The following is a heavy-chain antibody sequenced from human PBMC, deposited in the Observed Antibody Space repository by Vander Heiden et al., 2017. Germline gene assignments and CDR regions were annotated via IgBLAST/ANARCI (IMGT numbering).Heavy chain of an antibody. Sequence: QVQLQESGPGLVKPSETLSLTCAVSGYSISSGYYWGWIRQPPGTGLEWRGSVDQSGSTYDNPSRKSRVTISVATSKNQFSLKRSSVTAADTAVYYCARVQADYYDSSGYYWSYYYYGMDVWGQGTTVTVSS. CDR2: VDQSGST. D-gene: IGHD3-22*01. CDR3: ARVQADYYDSSGYYWSYYYYGMDV. CDR1: GYSISSGYY. J-gene: IGHJ6*02. V-gene: IGHV4-38-2*01.